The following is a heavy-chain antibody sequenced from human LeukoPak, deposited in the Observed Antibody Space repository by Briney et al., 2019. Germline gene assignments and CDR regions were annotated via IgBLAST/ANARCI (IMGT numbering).Heavy chain of an antibody. J-gene: IGHJ6*03. D-gene: IGHD5-24*01. Sequence: SETLSLTCTVSGGSISSSSYYWGWIRQPPGKGLEWIGSIYYSGSTYYNPSLKSRVTISVDTSKNQFSLKLSSVTAADTAVYYCARVGRLRDGYNYSYCYCYYMDVWGTGTTVTVSS. CDR2: IYYSGST. V-gene: IGHV4-39*07. CDR3: ARVGRLRDGYNYSYCYCYYMDV. CDR1: GGSISSSSYY.